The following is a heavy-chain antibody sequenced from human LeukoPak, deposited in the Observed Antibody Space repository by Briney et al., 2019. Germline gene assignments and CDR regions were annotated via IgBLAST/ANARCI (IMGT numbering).Heavy chain of an antibody. CDR1: GFTFSNAW. V-gene: IGHV3-23*01. Sequence: GGSLRLSCAASGFTFSNAWMSWVRQAPGKGLEWVSAISGSGGSTYYADSVKGRFTISRDNSKNTLYLQMNSLRAEDTAVYYCAKTDLLDYADYWGQGTLVIVSS. J-gene: IGHJ4*02. D-gene: IGHD2-21*01. CDR3: AKTDLLDYADY. CDR2: ISGSGGST.